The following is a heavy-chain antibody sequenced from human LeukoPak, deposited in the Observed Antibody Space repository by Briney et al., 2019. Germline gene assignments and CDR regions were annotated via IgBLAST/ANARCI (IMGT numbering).Heavy chain of an antibody. CDR1: GGSISSYY. D-gene: IGHD5-24*01. J-gene: IGHJ5*02. V-gene: IGHV4-59*01. CDR2: IYYSGST. CDR3: ARGGEMATVNWFAP. Sequence: PSETLSLTCTVSGGSISSYYWSWIRQPPGKGLEWIGYIYYSGSTNYNPSLKSRVTISIDTSKNRFSLKLSSVTAADTAVYYCARGGEMATVNWFAPWGQGTLVTVSS.